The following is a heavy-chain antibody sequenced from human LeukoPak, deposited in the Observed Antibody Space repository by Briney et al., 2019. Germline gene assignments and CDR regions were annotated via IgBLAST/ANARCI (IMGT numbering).Heavy chain of an antibody. CDR1: GFTFSSYS. CDR2: ISSSSYI. V-gene: IGHV3-21*01. J-gene: IGHJ6*02. Sequence: GGSLRLSCAASGFTFSSYSMNWVRQAPGKGLGWVSSISSSSYIYYADSVKGRFTISRDNAKNSLYLQMNSLRAEDTAVYYCARESGQLEEYYYYGMDVWGQGTTVTVSS. D-gene: IGHD6-13*01. CDR3: ARESGQLEEYYYYGMDV.